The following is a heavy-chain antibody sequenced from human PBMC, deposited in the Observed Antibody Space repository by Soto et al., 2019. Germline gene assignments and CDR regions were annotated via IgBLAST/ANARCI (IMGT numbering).Heavy chain of an antibody. J-gene: IGHJ6*03. CDR2: ISGSGGST. V-gene: IGHV3-23*01. CDR1: GFTFSNYA. CDR3: AKIPTAYDYYMDV. Sequence: PGGSLRLSCAASGFTFSNYAMSWVRQAPGKGLEWVSAISGSGGSTYYAGSVKGRFTISRDHSKNTLYLQMNSLRAEDTAIYYCAKIPTAYDYYMDVWGKGTTVTVSS. D-gene: IGHD2-21*01.